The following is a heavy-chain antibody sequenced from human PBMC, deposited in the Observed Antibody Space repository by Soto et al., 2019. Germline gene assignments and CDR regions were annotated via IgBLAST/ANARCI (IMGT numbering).Heavy chain of an antibody. CDR1: GFTFSSYA. D-gene: IGHD6-13*01. V-gene: IGHV3-30-3*01. Sequence: QVPLVESGGGVVQPGRSLRLSCAASGFTFSSYAMHWVRQAPGKGLEWVAVISYDGSNKYYADSVKGRFTISRDNSKNTLYLQMNSLRAEDTAVYYCASLNPGVEIAAAGGPFQHWGQGTLVTVSS. CDR3: ASLNPGVEIAAAGGPFQH. J-gene: IGHJ1*01. CDR2: ISYDGSNK.